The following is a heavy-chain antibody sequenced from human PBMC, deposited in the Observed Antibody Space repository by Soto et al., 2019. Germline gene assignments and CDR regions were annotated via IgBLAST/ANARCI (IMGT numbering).Heavy chain of an antibody. Sequence: QVHLQQWGAGLLKPSETLSLTCAVYGGSFSGYFWNWVRQPPGKGLEWIGEINHSGSTKYNPSLKSRVTLSVDTSKNQFALRVFSVTAADTAVYYCARDLSGYSYGMDVWGQGTTVTVS. J-gene: IGHJ6*02. CDR2: INHSGST. CDR1: GGSFSGYF. CDR3: ARDLSGYSYGMDV. V-gene: IGHV4-34*01.